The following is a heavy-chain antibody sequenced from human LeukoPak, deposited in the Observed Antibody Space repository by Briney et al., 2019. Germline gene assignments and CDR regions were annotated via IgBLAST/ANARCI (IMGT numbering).Heavy chain of an antibody. CDR3: ARYVGPNIAVAGSDF. D-gene: IGHD6-19*01. CDR1: GFTFSSYW. J-gene: IGHJ4*02. Sequence: GGSLRLSCAASGFTFSSYWMHWVRQAPGKGLEWISSISSSSNTIYYAGSVKGRFTISRNNANNFLFLQMDSLRDEDTAVYYCARYVGPNIAVAGSDFWGQGTLVTVSS. CDR2: ISSSSNTI. V-gene: IGHV3-48*02.